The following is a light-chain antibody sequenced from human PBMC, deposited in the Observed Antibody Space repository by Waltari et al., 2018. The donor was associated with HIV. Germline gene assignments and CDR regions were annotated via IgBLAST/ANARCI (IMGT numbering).Light chain of an antibody. V-gene: IGKV4-1*01. CDR3: QQYYTTPQS. CDR2: WAS. CDR1: QTVLYCSDNRDY. Sequence: DIVLTQSLDSMAVSLGERATVTRTSSQTVLYCSDNRDYLAWYQVRPGQPPQLLIYWASTRQSGVPDRFSGSGSGTHFTLTISGLQAEDVAIYYCQQYYTTPQSFGQGTRLEI. J-gene: IGKJ2*03.